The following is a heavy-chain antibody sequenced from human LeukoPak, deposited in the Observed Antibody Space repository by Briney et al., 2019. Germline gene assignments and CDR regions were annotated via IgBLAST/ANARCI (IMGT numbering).Heavy chain of an antibody. J-gene: IGHJ4*02. D-gene: IGHD6-13*01. Sequence: GGSLRLSCAASGFTFSSYWMSWVRQAPGKGLEWVANIKQDGSEKYYVDSVKGRFTISRDNAKNSLYLQMNSLRAEDTAVYYCARDPPKYSSWYGVDYWGQGTLVTVSS. CDR3: ARDPPKYSSWYGVDY. V-gene: IGHV3-7*01. CDR2: IKQDGSEK. CDR1: GFTFSSYW.